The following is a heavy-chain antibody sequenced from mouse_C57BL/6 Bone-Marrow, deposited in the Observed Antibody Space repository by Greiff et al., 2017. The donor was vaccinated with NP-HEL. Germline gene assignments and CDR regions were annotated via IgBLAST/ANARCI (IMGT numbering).Heavy chain of an antibody. J-gene: IGHJ3*01. CDR2: IHPNSGST. D-gene: IGHD2-2*01. Sequence: VQLQESGAELVKPGASVKLSCKASGYTFTSYWMHWVKQRPGQGLEWIGMIHPNSGSTNYNEKFKSKATLTVDKSSSTAYMQLSSLTSEDSAVYYCAREFYYGYWFAYWGQGTLVTVSA. CDR3: AREFYYGYWFAY. V-gene: IGHV1-64*01. CDR1: GYTFTSYW.